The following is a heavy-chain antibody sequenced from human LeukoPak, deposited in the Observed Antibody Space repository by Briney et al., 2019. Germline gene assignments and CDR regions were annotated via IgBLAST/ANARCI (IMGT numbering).Heavy chain of an antibody. CDR2: MHYSGHT. CDR1: GGAPSTYY. D-gene: IGHD2-8*01. CDR3: ASGHCTDGVCFFDY. J-gene: IGHJ4*02. Sequence: PSETLSLTSNVSGGAPSTYYWNWIRQPPGKGLDWIGYMHYSGHTNYNPSLKSRVTISLATSKNQFSPCLTSVSAADPAVYYCASGHCTDGVCFFDYWGLGTLVTVSS. V-gene: IGHV4-59*01.